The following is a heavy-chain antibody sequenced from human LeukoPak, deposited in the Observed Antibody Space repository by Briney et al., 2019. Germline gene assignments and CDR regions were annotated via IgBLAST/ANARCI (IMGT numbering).Heavy chain of an antibody. CDR1: GGTFSSYA. Sequence: VASVKVSCKASGGTFSSYAISWVRQAPGQGLEWMGRIIPIFGTANYAQKFQGRVTITTDESTSTAYMELSSLRSEDTAVYYCAREYSYGYEVSAFDIWGQGIMVTVSS. V-gene: IGHV1-69*05. CDR3: AREYSYGYEVSAFDI. D-gene: IGHD5-18*01. J-gene: IGHJ3*02. CDR2: IIPIFGTA.